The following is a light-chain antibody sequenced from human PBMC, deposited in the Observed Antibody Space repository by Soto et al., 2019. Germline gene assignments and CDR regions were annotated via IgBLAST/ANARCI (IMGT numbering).Light chain of an antibody. CDR1: QSVSIL. V-gene: IGKV3-11*01. Sequence: EIGLTQSPGTLSLSPGERATLSCRASQSVSILLAWYQHKPGQAPRLLIYGTSSRATGIPERFSGSGSGTDFTLTISSLEPEDFAFYYCQQRNSWPLTFGGGTKVDIK. CDR3: QQRNSWPLT. J-gene: IGKJ4*01. CDR2: GTS.